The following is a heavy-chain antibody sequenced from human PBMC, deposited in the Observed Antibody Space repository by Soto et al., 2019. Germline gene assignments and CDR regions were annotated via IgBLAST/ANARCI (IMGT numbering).Heavy chain of an antibody. CDR1: GGSFSGYY. J-gene: IGHJ5*02. V-gene: IGHV4-34*01. Sequence: PSETLSLTCAVYGGSFSGYYWIWIRQPPGKGLEWIGEINHSGSTNYNPSLKSRVTISVDTSKNQFSLKLSSVTAADTAVYYCARDRDIVVVPAEGWFDPWGQGTLVTVSS. CDR3: ARDRDIVVVPAEGWFDP. CDR2: INHSGST. D-gene: IGHD2-2*01.